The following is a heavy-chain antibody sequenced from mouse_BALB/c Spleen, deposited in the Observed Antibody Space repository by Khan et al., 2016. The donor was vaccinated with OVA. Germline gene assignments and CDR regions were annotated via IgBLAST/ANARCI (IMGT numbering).Heavy chain of an antibody. V-gene: IGHV1S41*01. CDR1: GYTFTSYW. CDR3: ARENYYGSTCYAMDY. J-gene: IGHJ4*01. Sequence: DLVKPGASVKLSCKASGYTFTSYWINWIKQRPGQGLEWIGRIAPGSGSTYYNEMFKGKATLTVDTSSSTAYIQLSSLSSEDSAVYFCARENYYGSTCYAMDYWGQGTPVTVSS. CDR2: IAPGSGST. D-gene: IGHD1-1*01.